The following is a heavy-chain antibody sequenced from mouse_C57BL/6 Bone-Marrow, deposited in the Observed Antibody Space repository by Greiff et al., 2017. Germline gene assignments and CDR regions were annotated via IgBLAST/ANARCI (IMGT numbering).Heavy chain of an antibody. V-gene: IGHV1-81*01. CDR3: AREAY. Sequence: VQLQQSGAELARPGASVKLSCKASGYTFTSYGISWVKQRTGQGLEWIGEIYPRSGNTYYNEKFKGKDTLTADKSSSTAYMELRSLTSEDSAVYFCAREAYWGQGTLVTVAA. J-gene: IGHJ3*01. CDR2: IYPRSGNT. CDR1: GYTFTSYG.